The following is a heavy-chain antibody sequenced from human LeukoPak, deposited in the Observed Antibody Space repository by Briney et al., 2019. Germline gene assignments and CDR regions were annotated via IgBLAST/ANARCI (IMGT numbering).Heavy chain of an antibody. D-gene: IGHD2-15*01. J-gene: IGHJ4*02. CDR1: GFTFSSYA. V-gene: IGHV3-23*01. CDR3: AKGGGGSCYSYFDH. CDR2: ISGRGGST. Sequence: PGGSLRLSCAASGFTFSSYAMSWVRQAPGKGLEWVSGISGRGGSTYYADSVKGRFTISRDNSKNTLYLQMNSLRAEDTAVYYCAKGGGGSCYSYFDHWGQGTPVTVSS.